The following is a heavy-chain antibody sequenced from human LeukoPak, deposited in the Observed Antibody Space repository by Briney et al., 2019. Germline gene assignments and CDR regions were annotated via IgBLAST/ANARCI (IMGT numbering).Heavy chain of an antibody. CDR1: EFTVSSNY. J-gene: IGHJ4*02. V-gene: IGHV3-53*01. D-gene: IGHD1-14*01. Sequence: GGSLRLSCAASEFTVSSNYMSWVRQAPGKGLEWVSVIYSGGSTYYADFVKGRFTISRGNSKNTLYLQMNSLRAEDTAVYYCARVVPHNQAFDYWGQGTLVTVSS. CDR2: IYSGGST. CDR3: ARVVPHNQAFDY.